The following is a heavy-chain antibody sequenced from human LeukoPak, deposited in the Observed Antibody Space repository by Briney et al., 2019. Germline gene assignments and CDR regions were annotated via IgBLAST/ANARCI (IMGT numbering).Heavy chain of an antibody. CDR1: GFTFSSYW. J-gene: IGHJ4*02. D-gene: IGHD5-18*01. CDR3: AKDAGTAMAFDY. CDR2: INSDGSST. V-gene: IGHV3-74*01. Sequence: PGGSLRLSCAATGFTFSSYWMHWVRQAPGKGLVWVSRINSDGSSTSYADSVKGRFTISRDNSKNTLYLQMNSLRAEDTAVYYCAKDAGTAMAFDYWGQGPLVTVSS.